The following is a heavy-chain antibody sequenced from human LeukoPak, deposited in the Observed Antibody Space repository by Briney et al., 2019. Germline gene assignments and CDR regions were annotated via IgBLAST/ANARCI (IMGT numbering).Heavy chain of an antibody. Sequence: PGGSLRLSCAASGFSFNTYGMHWVRQAPGKGLEWVAIIWLDGSATYYGDSVKGRFTVSRDNSNNTLYLQMNSLRVEDTAVYYCARDLNREDFDYWGQGTLVAVSS. CDR1: GFSFNTYG. CDR2: IWLDGSAT. D-gene: IGHD1-14*01. V-gene: IGHV3-33*08. CDR3: ARDLNREDFDY. J-gene: IGHJ4*02.